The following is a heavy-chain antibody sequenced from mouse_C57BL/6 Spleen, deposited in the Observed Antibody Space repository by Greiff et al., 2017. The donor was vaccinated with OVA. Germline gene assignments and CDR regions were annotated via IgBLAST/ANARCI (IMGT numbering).Heavy chain of an antibody. CDR3: ARRGYDGNSYYAMDY. D-gene: IGHD2-2*01. CDR1: GFTFSDYG. Sequence: EVQGVESGGGLVKPGGSLKLSCAASGFTFSDYGMHWVRQAPEKGLEWVAYISSGSSTIYYADTVKGRFTISRDNAKNTLFLQMTSLRSEDTAMYYCARRGYDGNSYYAMDYWGQGTSVTVSS. CDR2: ISSGSSTI. V-gene: IGHV5-17*01. J-gene: IGHJ4*01.